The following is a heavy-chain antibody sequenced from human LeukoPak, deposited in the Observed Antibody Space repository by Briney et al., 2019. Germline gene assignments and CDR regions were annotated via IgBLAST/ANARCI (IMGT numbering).Heavy chain of an antibody. CDR1: GGSFSGYY. V-gene: IGHV4-34*01. CDR3: ARWGGSGPNTYYFDY. J-gene: IGHJ4*02. D-gene: IGHD6-19*01. CDR2: INHSGST. Sequence: SGTLSLTCAVYGGSFSGYYWSWIRQPPGKGLEWIGEINHSGSTNYNPSLKSRVTISVDTSKNQFSLKLSSVTAADTAVYYCARWGGSGPNTYYFDYWGQGTLVTVSS.